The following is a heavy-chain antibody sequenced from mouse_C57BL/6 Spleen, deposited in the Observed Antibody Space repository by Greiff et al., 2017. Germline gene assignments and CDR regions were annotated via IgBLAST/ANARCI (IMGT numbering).Heavy chain of an antibody. Sequence: VQLQQSGAELVRPGASVTLSCKASGYTFTDYEMHWVKQTPVHGLEWIGAIDPETGGTAYNQKFKGKAILTADKSSSTAYMELRSLTSEDSAVYYCTRAIYYGNYGYWGQGTTLTVSS. J-gene: IGHJ2*01. V-gene: IGHV1-15*01. CDR1: GYTFTDYE. CDR2: IDPETGGT. CDR3: TRAIYYGNYGY. D-gene: IGHD2-1*01.